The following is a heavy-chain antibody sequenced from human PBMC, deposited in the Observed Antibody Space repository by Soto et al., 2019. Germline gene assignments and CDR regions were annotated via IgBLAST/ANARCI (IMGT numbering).Heavy chain of an antibody. V-gene: IGHV3-30*03. CDR1: GFAFTNYG. D-gene: IGHD3-16*01. CDR3: ARDVAMPTGFGLGY. J-gene: IGHJ4*02. Sequence: QVQVVESGGNIVQPGTSLRLSCAASGFAFTNYGIHWVRQAPGKVLEWVAHISNDGSKKFYADSVKGRFTISRDNSENTVYLQMTSLRPDDTAVFYCARDVAMPTGFGLGYWGQGTLVTVSS. CDR2: ISNDGSKK.